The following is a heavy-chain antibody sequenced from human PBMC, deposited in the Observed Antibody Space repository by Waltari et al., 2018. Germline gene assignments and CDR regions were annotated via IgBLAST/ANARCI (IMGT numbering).Heavy chain of an antibody. V-gene: IGHV4-59*01. Sequence: QVQLQASGPGLVKPSETLSLTCTVSGGSISSYYWSWIRQPPGKGLEWIGYIYYSGSTNYNPSLKSRVTISVDTSKNQFSLKLSSVTAADTAVYYCARSAEYFQHWGQGTLVTVSS. CDR3: ARSAEYFQH. CDR2: IYYSGST. J-gene: IGHJ1*01. CDR1: GGSISSYY.